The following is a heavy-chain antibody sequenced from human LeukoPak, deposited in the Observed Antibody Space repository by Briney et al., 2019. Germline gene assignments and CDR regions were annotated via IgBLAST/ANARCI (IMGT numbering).Heavy chain of an antibody. D-gene: IGHD2-2*01. CDR2: IRNDGSIK. CDR1: GFTFSSYG. CDR3: AKDQPTAYFDY. V-gene: IGHV3-30*02. J-gene: IGHJ4*02. Sequence: GGSLRLSCAASGFTFSSYGMHWVRQAPGKGLEWVAFIRNDGSIKYYADSVKGRLTISRDNSKNTLYLQINSLRAEDTAVYYCAKDQPTAYFDYWGQGSLVTVSS.